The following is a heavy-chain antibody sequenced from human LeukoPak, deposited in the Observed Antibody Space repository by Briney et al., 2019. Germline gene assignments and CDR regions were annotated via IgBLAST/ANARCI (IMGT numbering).Heavy chain of an antibody. CDR2: IYYSGST. CDR3: ARGYCSSTSCYIPIDY. D-gene: IGHD2-2*02. J-gene: IGHJ4*02. CDR1: GGSISSYY. Sequence: SETLSPTCTVSGGSISSYYWSWIRQPPGKGLEWIGYIYYSGSTNYNPSLKSRVTISVDTSKNQFSLKLSSVTAADTAVYYCARGYCSSTSCYIPIDYWGQGTLVTVSS. V-gene: IGHV4-59*01.